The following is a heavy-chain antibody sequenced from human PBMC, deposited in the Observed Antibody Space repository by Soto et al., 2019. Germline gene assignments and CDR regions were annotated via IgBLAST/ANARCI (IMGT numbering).Heavy chain of an antibody. CDR1: GGSISSGDYY. CDR3: ARDLDYYDSSGYYGN. D-gene: IGHD3-22*01. Sequence: TLSLTCTVSGGSISSGDYYWSWIRRPPGKGLEWIGYIYYSGSTYYNPSLKSRVTISVDTSKNQFSLKLSSVTAADTAVYYCARDLDYYDSSGYYGNWGQGTLVTVSS. J-gene: IGHJ4*02. V-gene: IGHV4-30-4*01. CDR2: IYYSGST.